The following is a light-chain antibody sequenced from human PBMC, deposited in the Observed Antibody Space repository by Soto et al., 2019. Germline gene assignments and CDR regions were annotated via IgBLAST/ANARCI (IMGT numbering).Light chain of an antibody. Sequence: DIVMTQSPDSLAVSLGERATINCKSSQTVLRSSNNKNHLAWYQQKPEQPPKMLISWASTRESGVPDRFSGSGSGTDFTLTISSLQAEDVGVYYCQHYYTVPVTFGQGTRLEIK. CDR3: QHYYTVPVT. J-gene: IGKJ5*01. V-gene: IGKV4-1*01. CDR2: WAS. CDR1: QTVLRSSNNKNH.